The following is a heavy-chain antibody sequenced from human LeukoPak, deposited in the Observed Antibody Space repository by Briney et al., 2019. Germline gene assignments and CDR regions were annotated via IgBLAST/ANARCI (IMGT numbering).Heavy chain of an antibody. CDR1: GFTFSSYA. CDR3: AKDYLEGYYDIGAYYMDV. V-gene: IGHV3-23*01. J-gene: IGHJ6*03. CDR2: ISGSGGST. Sequence: PGGSLRLSCAASGFTFSSYAMSWVRQAPGKGLEWVSAISGSGGSTYYADSVKGRFTISRDNSKNTLYLQMNSLRAEDTAVYYCAKDYLEGYYDIGAYYMDVWGKGTTVTVSS. D-gene: IGHD3-9*01.